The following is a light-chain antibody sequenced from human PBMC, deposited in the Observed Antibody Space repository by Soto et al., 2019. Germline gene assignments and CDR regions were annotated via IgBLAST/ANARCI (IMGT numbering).Light chain of an antibody. J-gene: IGLJ1*01. V-gene: IGLV2-14*03. CDR2: DVT. CDR3: SSYTASSTLV. CDR1: SSDIVSYNY. Sequence: QSVLTQPASVSGPPGQSITISCTGTSSDIVSYNYISWYQHHPGKAPKLMIYDVTNRPSGVSNRFSASKSGNTASLTISVLQAEDEADYYCSSYTASSTLVFGTGTKVTVL.